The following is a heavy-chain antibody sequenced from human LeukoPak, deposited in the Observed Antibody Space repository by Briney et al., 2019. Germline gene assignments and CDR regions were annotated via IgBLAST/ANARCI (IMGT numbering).Heavy chain of an antibody. CDR1: GFDFSSNW. D-gene: IGHD3-3*01. CDR3: AKSVAIYFYYGLDV. V-gene: IGHV3-23*01. CDR2: ISGSGGST. Sequence: GGSLRLSCAASGFDFSSNWMHWVRQTPGKGLEWVSAISGSGGSTYYADSVKGRFTISRDNFKNTLFLQMDSLRAEDTAPYYCAKSVAIYFYYGLDVWGQGTTVTVSS. J-gene: IGHJ6*02.